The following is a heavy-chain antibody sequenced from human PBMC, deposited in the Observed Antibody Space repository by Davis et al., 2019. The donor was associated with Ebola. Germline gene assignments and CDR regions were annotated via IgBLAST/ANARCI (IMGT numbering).Heavy chain of an antibody. D-gene: IGHD6-13*01. V-gene: IGHV7-4-1*02. CDR1: GHTFTYHA. CDR3: ARDWAAAHLRGGLDV. CDR2: INTKTGNP. J-gene: IGHJ6*04. Sequence: ASVKVSCKASGHTFTYHAMNWVRQAPGQGLEWMGWINTKTGNPTYAPGFRGRYVFSLDTSVSTAYLQISSLKAEDTAVYYCARDWAAAHLRGGLDVWGKGTTVTVSS.